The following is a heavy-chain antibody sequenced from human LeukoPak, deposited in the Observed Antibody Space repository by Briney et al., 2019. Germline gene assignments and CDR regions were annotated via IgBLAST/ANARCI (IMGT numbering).Heavy chain of an antibody. CDR3: ARDLLPHIVVVPAARPGGYYYGMDV. CDR1: GYTFTGYY. CDR2: INPNSGGT. J-gene: IGHJ6*02. Sequence: ASVKVSCKASGYTFTGYYMHWVRQAPGQGLEWMGWINPNSGGTNYPQKFQGRVTMTRDTSISTAYMELSRLRSDDTAVYYCARDLLPHIVVVPAARPGGYYYGMDVWGQGTTVTVSS. V-gene: IGHV1-2*02. D-gene: IGHD2-2*01.